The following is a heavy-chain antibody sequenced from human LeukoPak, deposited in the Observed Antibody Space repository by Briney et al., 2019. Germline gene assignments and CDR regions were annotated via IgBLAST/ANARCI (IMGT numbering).Heavy chain of an antibody. CDR3: ARVRSYSNAFDI. CDR1: GGSISGYY. V-gene: IGHV4-59*08. Sequence: SETLSLTCTVSGGSISGYYWNWIRQPPGKGLEWIGYIYYSGSTNYNPSPKSRVTISVDTSKNQFSLRLSSVAAADTAVYYCARVRSYSNAFDIWGQGTMVTVSS. D-gene: IGHD1-26*01. CDR2: IYYSGST. J-gene: IGHJ3*02.